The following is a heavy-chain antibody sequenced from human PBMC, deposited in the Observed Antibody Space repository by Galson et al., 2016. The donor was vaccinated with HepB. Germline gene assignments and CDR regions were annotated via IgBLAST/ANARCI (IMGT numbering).Heavy chain of an antibody. CDR2: ISDSGRTT. CDR1: GFAFSSYA. D-gene: IGHD5-12*01. CDR3: ANLRGGYSGPRYYDYYNGMDV. V-gene: IGHV3-23*01. J-gene: IGHJ6*02. Sequence: SLRLSCAASGFAFSSYAMSWVRQAPGKGLEWVSAISDSGRTTYYTDSVKGRFTISRDNSRNTLHLQVNSLTAEDTAIYYCANLRGGYSGPRYYDYYNGMDVWAKGLRSPSP.